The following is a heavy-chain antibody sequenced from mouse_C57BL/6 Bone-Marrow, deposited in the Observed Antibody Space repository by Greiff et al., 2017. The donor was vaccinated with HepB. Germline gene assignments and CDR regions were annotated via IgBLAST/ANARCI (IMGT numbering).Heavy chain of an antibody. Sequence: DVKLQESGPGLVKPSQSLSLTCSVTGYSITSGYYWNWIRQFPGNKLEWMGYISYDGSNNYNPSLKNRISITRDTSKNQFFLKLNSVTTEDTATYYCARDPLITTVVDWYFDVWGTGTTVTVSS. CDR3: ARDPLITTVVDWYFDV. J-gene: IGHJ1*03. CDR1: GYSITSGYY. CDR2: ISYDGSN. D-gene: IGHD1-1*01. V-gene: IGHV3-6*01.